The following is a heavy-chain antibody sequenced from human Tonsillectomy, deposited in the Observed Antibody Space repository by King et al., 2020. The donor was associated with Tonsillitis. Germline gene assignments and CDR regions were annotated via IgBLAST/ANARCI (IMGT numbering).Heavy chain of an antibody. J-gene: IGHJ4*02. CDR1: GYSFTNYW. CDR2: IYPGDSDT. CDR3: ARPAGSFDFWSGKWILNGGYYFDY. V-gene: IGHV5-51*01. Sequence: VQLVQSGAEVKKPGESLKISCKGSGYSFTNYWIGWVRQVAGKGLEWMGIIYPGDSDTRYSPSFQGQVTISADKSISTAYLQWSSLKASDTAMYYCARPAGSFDFWSGKWILNGGYYFDYWGQGTLVTVSS. D-gene: IGHD3-3*01.